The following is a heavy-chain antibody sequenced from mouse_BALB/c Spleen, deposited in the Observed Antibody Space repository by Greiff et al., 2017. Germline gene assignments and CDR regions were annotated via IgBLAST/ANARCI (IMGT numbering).Heavy chain of an antibody. CDR3: ARGGLRLQGYAMDY. CDR1: GYTFTSYW. J-gene: IGHJ4*01. Sequence: DLVKPGASVKLSCKASGYTFTSYWINWIKQRPGQGLEWIGRIAPGSGSTYYNEMFKGKATLTVDTSSSTAYIQLSSLSSEDSAVYFCARGGLRLQGYAMDYWGQGTSVTVSP. D-gene: IGHD1-2*01. V-gene: IGHV1S41*01. CDR2: IAPGSGST.